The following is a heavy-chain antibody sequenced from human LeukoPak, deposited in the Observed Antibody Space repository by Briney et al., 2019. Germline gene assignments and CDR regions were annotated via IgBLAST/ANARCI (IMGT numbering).Heavy chain of an antibody. D-gene: IGHD2/OR15-2a*01. CDR1: GYTFTGYY. CDR3: ARELAGRIYLHYFDY. CDR2: INPNSGGT. J-gene: IGHJ4*02. V-gene: IGHV1-2*02. Sequence: AASVKVSCKASGYTFTGYYMHWVRQAPGQGLEWMGWINPNSGGTNYAQKFQGRVTMTRDTSISTAYMELSRLRSDDTAVYYCARELAGRIYLHYFDYWGQGTLVTVSS.